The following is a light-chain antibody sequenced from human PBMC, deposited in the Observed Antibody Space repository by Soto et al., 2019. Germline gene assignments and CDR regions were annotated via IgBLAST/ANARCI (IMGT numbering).Light chain of an antibody. CDR3: KQSYSTPPT. Sequence: DVQMTQSPSCLSARVGDRVTITWPASHIISIYLNWYQHKPGKAPKLLIYAASSLQSGVPSRFSGSGSGTDFTLTISSLQPEDFATYSCKQSYSTPPTFGKGTKVDIK. CDR1: HIISIY. V-gene: IGKV1-39*01. J-gene: IGKJ1*01. CDR2: AAS.